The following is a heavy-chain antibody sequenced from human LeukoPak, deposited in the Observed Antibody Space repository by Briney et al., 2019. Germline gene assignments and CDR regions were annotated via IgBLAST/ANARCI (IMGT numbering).Heavy chain of an antibody. CDR3: ATQYYYDSSGYYLREDAFDI. CDR2: IGSSGGSK. J-gene: IGHJ3*02. Sequence: GGSLRLSCAASGFTLSNYGMSWVRQAPGKGLEWVSAIGSSGGSKYYTDSVKGRFTVSRDNSKNTLYLQMNSLRAEDTAVYYCATQYYYDSSGYYLREDAFDIWGQGTMVTVSS. CDR1: GFTLSNYG. V-gene: IGHV3-23*01. D-gene: IGHD3-22*01.